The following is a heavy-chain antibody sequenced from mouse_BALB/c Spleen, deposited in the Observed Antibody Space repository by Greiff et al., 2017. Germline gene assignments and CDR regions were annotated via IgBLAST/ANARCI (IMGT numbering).Heavy chain of an antibody. J-gene: IGHJ4*01. CDR3: AREYGNPYYAMDY. D-gene: IGHD2-10*02. CDR1: GFTFTDYY. CDR2: IRNKANGYTT. V-gene: IGHV7-3*02. Sequence: DVHLVESGGGLVQPGGSLRLSCATSGFTFTDYYMSWVRQPPGKALEWLGFIRNKANGYTTEYSASVKGRFTISRDNSQSILYLQMNTLRAEDSATYYCAREYGNPYYAMDYWGQGTSVTVSS.